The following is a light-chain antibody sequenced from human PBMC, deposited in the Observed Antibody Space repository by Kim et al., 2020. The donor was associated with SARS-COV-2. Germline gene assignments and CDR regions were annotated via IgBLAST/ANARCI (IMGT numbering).Light chain of an antibody. J-gene: IGLJ3*02. CDR1: SGSTASNY. CDR3: QSFDSTKQV. V-gene: IGLV6-57*03. Sequence: GNTLTSPCTRYSGSTASNYVQWYQQRPGSAPTTVLYEDHQRPSGVPDRFSGSIDSSSNTASLTISGLQSEDEADYYCQSFDSTKQVFGGGTQLTVL. CDR2: EDH.